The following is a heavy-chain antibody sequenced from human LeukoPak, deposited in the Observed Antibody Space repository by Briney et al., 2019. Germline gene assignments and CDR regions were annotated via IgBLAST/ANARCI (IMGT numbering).Heavy chain of an antibody. CDR2: ISGSGGTT. CDR1: GFTFRNYA. V-gene: IGHV3-23*01. D-gene: IGHD2/OR15-2a*01. Sequence: GGSLRLSCTASGFTFRNYAMTWVRQAPGKGLEWGSTISGSGGTTYYADSVKGRLSISRDNSKNTLSLQMNSLRAEDTAVYYCAKPSSIVIVPTALQRSLDYWGQGALVTVSS. J-gene: IGHJ4*02. CDR3: AKPSSIVIVPTALQRSLDY.